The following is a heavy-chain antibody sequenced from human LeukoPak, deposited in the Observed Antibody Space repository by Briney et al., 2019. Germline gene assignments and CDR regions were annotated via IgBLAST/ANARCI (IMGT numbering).Heavy chain of an antibody. CDR2: INPDSGGT. CDR1: AYTFTGYY. CDR3: AREGSGWYVNFEY. Sequence: ASVKLSCKASAYTFTGYYMHWVRQAPGQGLEGMGWINPDSGGTNCAQKFEGRVNMNRDTSISTAYMEVSRLRSDDTAVYYCAREGSGWYVNFEYWGEGTLVSVS. D-gene: IGHD6-19*01. V-gene: IGHV1-2*02. J-gene: IGHJ4*02.